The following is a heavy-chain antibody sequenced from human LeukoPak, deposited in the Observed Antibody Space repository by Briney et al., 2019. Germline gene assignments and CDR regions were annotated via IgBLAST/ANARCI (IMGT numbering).Heavy chain of an antibody. CDR2: ISYDGSNK. Sequence: GRSLRLSCTASGFTFSNFAMHWVRQAPGKGLEWVAVISYDGSNKYYADSVKGRFTISRDNSRSTLYLQMNSLRAEDTAVYYCASPSHTAMVTNYFDYWGQGTLVTVSS. V-gene: IGHV3-30-3*01. CDR1: GFTFSNFA. CDR3: ASPSHTAMVTNYFDY. D-gene: IGHD5-18*01. J-gene: IGHJ4*02.